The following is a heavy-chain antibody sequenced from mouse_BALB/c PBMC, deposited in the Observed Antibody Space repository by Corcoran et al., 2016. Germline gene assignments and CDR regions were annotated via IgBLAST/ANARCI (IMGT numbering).Heavy chain of an antibody. J-gene: IGHJ2*01. CDR2: IVPGSGST. V-gene: IGHV1-9*01. D-gene: IGHD2-1*01. CDR3: ARWGNGYFDY. CDR1: GYTFSNYW. Sequence: QVQLQQSGAELMRPGASVKISYKATGYTFSNYWIEWVKQRPGHGLEWIGEIVPGSGSTNYNQKFKGKATFTASTSSNTAYMQLSSLTSEDSAVYYCARWGNGYFDYWSQGTTLTVSS.